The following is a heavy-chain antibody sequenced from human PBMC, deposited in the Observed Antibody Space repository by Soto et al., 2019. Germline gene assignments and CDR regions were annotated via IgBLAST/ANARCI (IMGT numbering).Heavy chain of an antibody. V-gene: IGHV3-30-3*01. CDR3: ARAHSSGWYYFDY. CDR1: GFTFSSYA. J-gene: IGHJ4*02. CDR2: ISYDGSNK. Sequence: GGSLRLSCAASGFTFSSYAMHWVRQAPGKGLEWVAVISYDGSNKNYADSVKGRFTISRDNSKNTLYLQMNSLRAEDTAVYYCARAHSSGWYYFDYWGQGTLVTVSS. D-gene: IGHD6-19*01.